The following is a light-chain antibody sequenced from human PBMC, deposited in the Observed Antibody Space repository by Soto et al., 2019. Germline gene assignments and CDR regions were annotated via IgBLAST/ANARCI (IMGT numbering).Light chain of an antibody. Sequence: QSMVTQPPSASGALGQRVTISCTGSSSNIGAGYDVHWYQQFPGRAPRLLIFGNNNRPSGVPDRFSGSKSGTSAPLDISGLQADDEADYYCQSFDTRLNSVVFGGGTKVTVL. CDR3: QSFDTRLNSVV. CDR1: SSNIGAGYD. V-gene: IGLV1-40*01. CDR2: GNN. J-gene: IGLJ2*01.